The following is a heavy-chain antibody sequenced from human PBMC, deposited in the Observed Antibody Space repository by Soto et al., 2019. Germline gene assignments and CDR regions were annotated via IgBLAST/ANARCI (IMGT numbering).Heavy chain of an antibody. CDR3: ARDRDDYYHSSGYYAGHAFDI. V-gene: IGHV4-38-2*02. CDR1: GYSISSGYY. D-gene: IGHD3-22*01. Sequence: PSETLSLTCAVSGYSISSGYYWGWIRQPPGKGLEWIGSIYHSGSTYYNPSLKSRVTISVDTSKNQFSLKLSSVTAADTAVYYCARDRDDYYHSSGYYAGHAFDIWGQGTMVTVSS. CDR2: IYHSGST. J-gene: IGHJ3*02.